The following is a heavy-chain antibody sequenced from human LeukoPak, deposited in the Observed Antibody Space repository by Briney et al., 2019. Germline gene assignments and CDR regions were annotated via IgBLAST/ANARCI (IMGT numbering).Heavy chain of an antibody. D-gene: IGHD6-19*01. CDR1: GFTFSRFA. J-gene: IGHJ4*02. Sequence: PGGSPRLSCTASGFTFSRFAMIWVRQVPGQGLEWVSATDGSGTKTYYRDSVKGRFTISRDNSNNIVFLHMSSLRAEDSAIYYCAKALSSEWLTPENWGQGTLVTVSS. CDR3: AKALSSEWLTPEN. CDR2: TDGSGTKT. V-gene: IGHV3-23*01.